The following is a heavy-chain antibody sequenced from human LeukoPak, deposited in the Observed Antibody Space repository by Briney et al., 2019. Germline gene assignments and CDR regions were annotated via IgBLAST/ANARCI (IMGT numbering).Heavy chain of an antibody. D-gene: IGHD6-13*01. J-gene: IGHJ4*02. V-gene: IGHV4-59*01. CDR3: ARVVAAAGTFSLYYFDY. Sequence: SETLPLTCTVSGGSISSYYWSWIRQPPGKGLEWIGYIYYSGSTNYNPSLKSRVTISVDTSKNQFSLKLSSVTAADTAVYYCARVVAAAGTFSLYYFDYWGQGTLVTVSS. CDR2: IYYSGST. CDR1: GGSISSYY.